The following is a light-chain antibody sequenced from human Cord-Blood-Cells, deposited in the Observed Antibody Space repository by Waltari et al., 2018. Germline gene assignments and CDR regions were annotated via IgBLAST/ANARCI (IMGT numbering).Light chain of an antibody. CDR2: AAS. V-gene: IGKV1-39*01. Sequence: DIKMTQSPSSLPASVGDRVPITCRASQSISSYLNWYQQKPGKAPKLLIYAASSLQSGVPSRFSGSGSGTDFTLTISSLQPEDFATYYCQQSYSTPYTFGQGTKLEIK. CDR1: QSISSY. J-gene: IGKJ2*01. CDR3: QQSYSTPYT.